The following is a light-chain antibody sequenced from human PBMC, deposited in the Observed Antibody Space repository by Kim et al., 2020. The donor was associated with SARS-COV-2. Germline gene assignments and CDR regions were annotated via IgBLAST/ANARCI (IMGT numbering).Light chain of an antibody. Sequence: SYELTQPPSVSVSPGQTASITCSGDKLGDKYACWYQQKPGQSPVLVIYQDSKRPSGIPERFSGSNSGNKATLTISGTQAMDEADYYCQAWDSSLHWVFGGGTKVTVL. CDR2: QDS. J-gene: IGLJ3*02. V-gene: IGLV3-1*01. CDR1: KLGDKY. CDR3: QAWDSSLHWV.